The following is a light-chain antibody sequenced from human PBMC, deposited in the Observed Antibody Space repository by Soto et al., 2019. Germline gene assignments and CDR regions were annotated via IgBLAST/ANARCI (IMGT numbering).Light chain of an antibody. CDR2: GAS. Sequence: EIVLTQSPGTLSLSPGERATLFCRASQSFTTSQLAWYQQRPGQAPRVLIFGASRRATGIPDRFSGSGSGTDFTLTISRLEPEDSEVYYCQQYASSHRTFGQGTKVDIX. CDR3: QQYASSHRT. V-gene: IGKV3-20*01. J-gene: IGKJ1*01. CDR1: QSFTTSQ.